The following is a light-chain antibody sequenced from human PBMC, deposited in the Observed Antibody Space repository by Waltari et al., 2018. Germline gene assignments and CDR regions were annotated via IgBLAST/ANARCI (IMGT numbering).Light chain of an antibody. CDR1: QSLLHSNGYYY. J-gene: IGKJ4*01. CDR3: MQALQTPLT. V-gene: IGKV2-28*01. CDR2: LGS. Sequence: DIVMTQSPLSLPVTPGEPASISCRSSQSLLHSNGYYYLHWYLQKPGQSPQLLIHLGSNRASGVPDRFSGSGSGTDFTLNISRVEAEDVGVYYCMQALQTPLTFSGGTKVEIK.